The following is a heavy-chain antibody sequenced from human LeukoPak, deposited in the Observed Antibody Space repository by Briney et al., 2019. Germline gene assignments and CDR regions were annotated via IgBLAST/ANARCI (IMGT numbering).Heavy chain of an antibody. V-gene: IGHV1-46*01. CDR2: INPSGGST. CDR3: ARVVPGTTWVGTYFDN. D-gene: IGHD2-21*02. CDR1: GYTFTNYY. J-gene: IGHJ4*02. Sequence: ASVKVSCKASGYTFTNYYMHWVRQAPGQGLEWMGIINPSGGSTSNAQKFQGRVTMTRDTSTSTVYMELSSVRSEATSVYYCARVVPGTTWVGTYFDNWGQGTLVTVSS.